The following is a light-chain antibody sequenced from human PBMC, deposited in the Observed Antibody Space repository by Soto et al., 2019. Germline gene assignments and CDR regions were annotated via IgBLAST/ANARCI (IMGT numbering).Light chain of an antibody. J-gene: IGKJ4*01. CDR2: GAS. CDR3: QQYPGT. CDR1: QSVSSN. V-gene: IGKV3-15*01. Sequence: EIVMTQSPATLSVSPGVRATLSCRASQSVSSNLAWYQQKPGQAPRLLIYGASTRATGIPARFSGSGSGTEFTLTISSLQSEDFAVYYCQQYPGTFGGGTKVEIK.